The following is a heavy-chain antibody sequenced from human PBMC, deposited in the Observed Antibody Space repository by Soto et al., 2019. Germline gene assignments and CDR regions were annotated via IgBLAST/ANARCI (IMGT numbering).Heavy chain of an antibody. CDR1: GGTFSSYA. D-gene: IGHD2-21*02. Sequence: SVKVSCKASGGTFSSYAISWVRQAPGQGLEWMGGIIPIFGTANYAQKFQGRVTITADKSTSTAYMGLSSLRSEDTAVYYCARGGVVTATPNYFDYWGQGTLVTVSS. J-gene: IGHJ4*02. CDR3: ARGGVVTATPNYFDY. V-gene: IGHV1-69*06. CDR2: IIPIFGTA.